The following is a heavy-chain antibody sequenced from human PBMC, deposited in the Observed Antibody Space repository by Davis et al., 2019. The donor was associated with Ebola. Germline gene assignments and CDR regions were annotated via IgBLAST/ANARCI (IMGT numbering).Heavy chain of an antibody. D-gene: IGHD2-2*01. V-gene: IGHV4-34*01. CDR3: ARHCSSTSCSWFDP. J-gene: IGHJ5*02. Sequence: SETLSLTCAVYGGSFSGYYWSWIRQPPGKGLEWIGSIYYTGTTYYNSSLKSRVTISLDTSKNQVSLKVTSVTAADAAVYYCARHCSSTSCSWFDPWGQGTLVTVSS. CDR1: GGSFSGYY. CDR2: IYYTGTT.